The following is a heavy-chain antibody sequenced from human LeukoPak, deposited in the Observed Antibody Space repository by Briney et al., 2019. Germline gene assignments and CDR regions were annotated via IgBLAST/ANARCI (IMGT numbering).Heavy chain of an antibody. Sequence: ASVKVSCKASGYTFTSYDINWVRQATGQGLEWMGWMNPNSGNTGYAQKFQGRVTITRNTSISTAYMELSSLRSEDTAVYYCASASYSGDYCYYDMDVWGKGTTVTVSS. CDR3: ASASYSGDYCYYDMDV. CDR1: GYTFTSYD. J-gene: IGHJ6*03. D-gene: IGHD2-21*01. CDR2: MNPNSGNT. V-gene: IGHV1-8*03.